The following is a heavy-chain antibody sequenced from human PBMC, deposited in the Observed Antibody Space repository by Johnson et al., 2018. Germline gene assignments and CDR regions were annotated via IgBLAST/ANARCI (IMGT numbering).Heavy chain of an antibody. J-gene: IGHJ3*02. Sequence: VQLVQSGGDLVQPGGSLRLSCAASGFTFSRSWMSWVRQAPGKGLDWVANINEDETKKYYVDSVQGRFTISRDNAQRSLFLQMNSLRAEDTAIYYCGLEKGGGALDIWGQGTMVTVSS. CDR1: GFTFSRSW. V-gene: IGHV3-7*01. CDR3: GLEKGGGALDI. D-gene: IGHD1-26*01. CDR2: INEDETKK.